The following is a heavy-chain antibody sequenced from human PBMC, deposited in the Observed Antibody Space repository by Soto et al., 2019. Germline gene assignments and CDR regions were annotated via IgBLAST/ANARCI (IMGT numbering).Heavy chain of an antibody. CDR1: GFTFSSYG. CDR2: ISYDGSNK. Sequence: QVQLVESGGGVVQPGRSLRLSCAASGFTFSSYGMHWVRQAPGKGLEWVAVISYDGSNKYYADSVKGRFTISRDNYKNPLYLQMNSRRAEDTAVYYCANSGYGDYGWDYWGQGTLVTVSS. CDR3: ANSGYGDYGWDY. V-gene: IGHV3-30*18. D-gene: IGHD4-17*01. J-gene: IGHJ4*02.